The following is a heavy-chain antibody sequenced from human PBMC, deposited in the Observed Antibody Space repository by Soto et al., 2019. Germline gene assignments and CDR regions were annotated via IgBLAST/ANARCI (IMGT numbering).Heavy chain of an antibody. D-gene: IGHD2-15*01. CDR2: IYHSGST. CDR3: ARAGYCSCGSCYSRGWFDP. J-gene: IGHJ5*02. V-gene: IGHV4-4*02. Sequence: QVQLQESGPGLVKPSGTLSLTCAVSGGSISSSNWWSWVRQPPGKGLEWIGEIYHSGSTNYNPSLKSRVTISVDKSKNQFSLKLSSVTAADTAVYYCARAGYCSCGSCYSRGWFDPWGQGTLVTVSS. CDR1: GGSISSSNW.